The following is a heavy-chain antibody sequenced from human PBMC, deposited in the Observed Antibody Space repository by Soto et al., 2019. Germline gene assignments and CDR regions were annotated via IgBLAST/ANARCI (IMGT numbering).Heavy chain of an antibody. D-gene: IGHD3-22*01. J-gene: IGHJ4*02. Sequence: QVQLVQSGAEVKKPGASVKVSCKASGYTFTSYYMHWVRQAPGQGLEWMGIINPSGGSTSYAQKFQGRVTMTRDTSTSTVYMELSSLRSEDTAVYYCARGSWYSDSSGYSPFDIWGQGTLVTVSS. V-gene: IGHV1-46*01. CDR1: GYTFTSYY. CDR2: INPSGGST. CDR3: ARGSWYSDSSGYSPFDI.